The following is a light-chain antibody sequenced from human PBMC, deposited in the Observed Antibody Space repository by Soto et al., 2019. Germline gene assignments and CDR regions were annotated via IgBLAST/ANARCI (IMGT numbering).Light chain of an antibody. CDR2: DAS. CDR3: QQRTNWPLT. CDR1: QSVSSN. Sequence: EIVMTQSPAILSVSPGERATLSCRASQSVSSNLAWYQQKPGQAPRLLIYDASNRATGIPARFGGSVSGTDFSLTIIILGPEDFAVYYCQQRTNWPLTFGGGTGVHIK. V-gene: IGKV3-11*01. J-gene: IGKJ4*01.